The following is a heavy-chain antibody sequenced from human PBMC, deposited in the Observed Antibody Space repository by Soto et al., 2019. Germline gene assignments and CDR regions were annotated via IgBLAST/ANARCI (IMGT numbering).Heavy chain of an antibody. CDR1: GGSISSGDYY. J-gene: IGHJ6*02. V-gene: IGHV4-30-4*01. Sequence: PSETLSLTCPVSGGSISSGDYYWSWIRQPPGKGLEWIGYIYYSGSTYYNPSLKSRVTISVDTSKNQFSLKLSSVTAADTAVYYCARGLDRFGEIAYYYYGMDVWGQGTTVTSP. CDR3: ARGLDRFGEIAYYYYGMDV. D-gene: IGHD3-10*01. CDR2: IYYSGST.